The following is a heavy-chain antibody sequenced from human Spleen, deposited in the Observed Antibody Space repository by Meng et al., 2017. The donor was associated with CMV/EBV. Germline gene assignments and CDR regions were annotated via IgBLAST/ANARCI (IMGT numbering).Heavy chain of an antibody. V-gene: IGHV1-18*01. D-gene: IGHD3/OR15-3a*01. CDR3: ARRVGGLDV. CDR1: GYTFTNYG. Sequence: ASVKVSCKASGYTFTNYGISWVRQAPGQGLEWMGWISAYNGGAISAQKFQGRVTMTTDTSTSTAYMELRSLRSDDTALYYCARRVGGLDVWGQGTLVTVSS. J-gene: IGHJ4*02. CDR2: ISAYNGGA.